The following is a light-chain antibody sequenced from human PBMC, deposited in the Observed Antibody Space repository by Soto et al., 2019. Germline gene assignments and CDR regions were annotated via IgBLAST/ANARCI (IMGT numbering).Light chain of an antibody. CDR3: QQYSSVIT. V-gene: IGKV1-27*01. J-gene: IGKJ5*01. Sequence: DIQMTQSPSSLSTSVGDRVTITCRASQGISNFLAWYQQKPGKVPKLLISAASTLQSGVPSRFSGSGSGTDFTLTITTLQPEDVATYYCQQYSSVITFGQGKRLAIK. CDR2: AAS. CDR1: QGISNF.